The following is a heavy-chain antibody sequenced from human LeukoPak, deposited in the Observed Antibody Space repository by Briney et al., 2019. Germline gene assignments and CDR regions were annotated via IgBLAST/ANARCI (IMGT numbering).Heavy chain of an antibody. CDR3: ARSDTAMVTLHYYHGMDV. CDR2: INPSGGST. J-gene: IGHJ6*02. D-gene: IGHD5-18*01. Sequence: GASVKVSCKASGYTFTSCYMHWGRQAPGQGLEWMGIINPSGGSTSYAQKFQGRVTMTRDTSTSTVYMELSSLRSENTAVYYCARSDTAMVTLHYYHGMDVWGQGTTVTVSS. V-gene: IGHV1-46*01. CDR1: GYTFTSCY.